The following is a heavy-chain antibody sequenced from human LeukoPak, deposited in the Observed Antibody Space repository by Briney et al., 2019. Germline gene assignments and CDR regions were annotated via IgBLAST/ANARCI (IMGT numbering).Heavy chain of an antibody. CDR2: LNYSGST. D-gene: IGHD2-2*01. J-gene: IGHJ6*03. V-gene: IGHV4-30-4*08. Sequence: PSETLSLTCTVSGGSISSGDYYWSWIRQPPGKGLEWIGYLNYSGSTYYNPSLKSRVTISVYTSKNQVSLKLSSVTAADTAVYYCARDGPAASGYYYYYMDVWGKGTTVTVSS. CDR3: ARDGPAASGYYYYYMDV. CDR1: GGSISSGDYY.